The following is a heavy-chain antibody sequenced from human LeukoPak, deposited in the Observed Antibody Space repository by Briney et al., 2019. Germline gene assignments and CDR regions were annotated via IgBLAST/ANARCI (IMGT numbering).Heavy chain of an antibody. CDR3: AKGSSSGYYYFDT. Sequence: GGSLRLSCAATGFTFSSYAMSRVRQAPGEGLEWVSGISGSGDRTYYADPVKGRFTITRDNSKNTLYLQMNSLRAEDTAVYYCAKGSSSGYYYFDTWGQGTLVTVSS. D-gene: IGHD6-19*01. CDR2: ISGSGDRT. J-gene: IGHJ4*02. V-gene: IGHV3-23*01. CDR1: GFTFSSYA.